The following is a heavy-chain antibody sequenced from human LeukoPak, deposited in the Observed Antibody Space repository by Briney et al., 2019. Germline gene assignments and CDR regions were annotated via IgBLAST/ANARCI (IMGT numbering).Heavy chain of an antibody. Sequence: GGSLRLSCAASGFTFSSYAMSWVRQAPGKGLEWVSAISGSGGSTYYADSVKGRFTISRDNSKNTLYLQMNSLRAEDTAVYYCANPRITMVRGVIMTTPFDYWGQGTLVTVSS. D-gene: IGHD3-10*01. CDR1: GFTFSSYA. CDR3: ANPRITMVRGVIMTTPFDY. CDR2: ISGSGGST. V-gene: IGHV3-23*01. J-gene: IGHJ4*02.